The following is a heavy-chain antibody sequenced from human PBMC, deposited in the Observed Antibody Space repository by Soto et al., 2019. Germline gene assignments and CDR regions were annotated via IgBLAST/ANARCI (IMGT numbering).Heavy chain of an antibody. CDR1: GYTLTDLS. V-gene: IGHV1-24*01. D-gene: IGHD4-17*01. Sequence: ASVTVSCKASGYTLTDLSMHWVRQAPGKGLEWMGGFDPENGETMYAQKFQGRVTMTEDTPTDTALMELSSLKSEDTAVYYCATFPPKSDSGDYQDYFDYWGQGTLVTVSS. CDR2: FDPENGET. J-gene: IGHJ4*02. CDR3: ATFPPKSDSGDYQDYFDY.